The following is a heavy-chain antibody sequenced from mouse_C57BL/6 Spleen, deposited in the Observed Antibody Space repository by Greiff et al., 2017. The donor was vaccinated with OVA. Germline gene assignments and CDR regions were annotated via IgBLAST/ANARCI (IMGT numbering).Heavy chain of an antibody. D-gene: IGHD2-4*01. V-gene: IGHV1-74*01. Sequence: QVQLQQPGAELVKPGASVKVSCKASGYTFTSYWMHWVKQRPGQGLEWIGRIHPSDSDTNYNQKFKGKATLTVDKSYSTAYMQLSSLTSEDSAVYYCAIIHYDYDGDFDVWGTGTTVTVSS. CDR1: GYTFTSYW. CDR3: AIIHYDYDGDFDV. J-gene: IGHJ1*03. CDR2: IHPSDSDT.